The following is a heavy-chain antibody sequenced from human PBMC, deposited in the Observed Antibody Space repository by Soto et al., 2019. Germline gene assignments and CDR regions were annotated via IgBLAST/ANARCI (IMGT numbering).Heavy chain of an antibody. J-gene: IGHJ6*02. CDR3: ASSGYSYGSGYYYYGMDV. CDR1: GYTFTGNY. D-gene: IGHD5-18*01. CDR2: INPNSGGT. Sequence: ASVKVSCKASGYTFTGNYRHWVRQAPGQGLEWMGWINPNSGGTNYAQKFQGWVTMTRDTSISTAYMELSRLRSDDTAVYYCASSGYSYGSGYYYYGMDVWGQGTTVTVSS. V-gene: IGHV1-2*04.